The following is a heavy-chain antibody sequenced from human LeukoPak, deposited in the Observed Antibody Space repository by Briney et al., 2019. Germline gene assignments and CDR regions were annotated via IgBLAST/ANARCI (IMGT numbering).Heavy chain of an antibody. CDR2: INQGGSEK. D-gene: IGHD4/OR15-4a*01. J-gene: IGHJ4*02. CDR1: GFTFSDYY. Sequence: HPGGSLRLSCAASGFTFSDYYMSWIRQAPGKGLEWVANINQGGSEKSYVDSVKGRFTISRDNTKNSLYLQLSSLRAEDTAVYYCARRAGAYSHPYDYWGQGTLVTVSS. CDR3: ARRAGAYSHPYDY. V-gene: IGHV3-7*03.